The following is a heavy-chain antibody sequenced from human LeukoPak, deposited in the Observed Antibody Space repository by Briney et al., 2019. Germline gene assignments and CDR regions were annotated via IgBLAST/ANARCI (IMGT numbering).Heavy chain of an antibody. V-gene: IGHV4-39*01. CDR3: ARGVTMIVVVIHDWYFDL. Sequence: PSETLSLTCTVSGGSISSSSYCWGWIRQPPGKGLEWIGSIYYSGSTYYNPSLKSRVTISVDTSKNQFSLKLTSVTAADTAVYYCARGVTMIVVVIHDWYFDLWGRGTLVTVSS. J-gene: IGHJ2*01. D-gene: IGHD3-22*01. CDR2: IYYSGST. CDR1: GGSISSSSYC.